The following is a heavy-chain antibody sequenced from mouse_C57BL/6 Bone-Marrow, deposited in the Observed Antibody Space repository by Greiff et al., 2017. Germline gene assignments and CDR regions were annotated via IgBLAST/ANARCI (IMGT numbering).Heavy chain of an antibody. D-gene: IGHD2-3*01. CDR2: SWWDDDK. Sequence: QVTLKESGPGILQPSQTLSLTCSFSGFSLSTFGMGVGWIRQPSGKGLEWLAHSWWDDDKYYNPALKRRLTISKDTSKNQVFLKIANVDTADTATYYCARPHDGYYVLFAYWGQETLVTVSA. V-gene: IGHV8-8*01. CDR3: ARPHDGYYVLFAY. J-gene: IGHJ3*01. CDR1: GFSLSTFGMG.